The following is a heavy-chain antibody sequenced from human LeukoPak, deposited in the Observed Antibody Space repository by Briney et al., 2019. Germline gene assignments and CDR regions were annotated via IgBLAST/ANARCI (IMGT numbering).Heavy chain of an antibody. D-gene: IGHD6-19*01. CDR1: GLTFSIYS. V-gene: IGHV3-21*01. CDR2: ISSSSSYI. Sequence: GGSLRLSCAASGLTFSIYSMNWVRQAPGKGLEWVSSISSSSSYIYYADSVKGRFTISRDNAKNSLYLRMNSLKAEDTAVYYCARDISGWTGDYYYYGMDVWGQGTTVTVSS. CDR3: ARDISGWTGDYYYYGMDV. J-gene: IGHJ6*02.